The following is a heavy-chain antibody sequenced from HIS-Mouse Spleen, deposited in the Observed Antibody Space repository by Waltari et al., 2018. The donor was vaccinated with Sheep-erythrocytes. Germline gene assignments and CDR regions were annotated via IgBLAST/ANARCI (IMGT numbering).Heavy chain of an antibody. Sequence: EVQLVESGGGLIQHGGSLRLSCAASGFTVSSNHMTWARQAPGKGLEWVSVIYSGGSTYYADSVKGRFTISRDNSKNTLYLQMNSLRAEDTAVYYCARGAGGFVGAHDAFDIWGQGTMVTVSS. CDR3: ARGAGGFVGAHDAFDI. V-gene: IGHV3-53*01. J-gene: IGHJ3*02. D-gene: IGHD1-26*01. CDR2: IYSGGST. CDR1: GFTVSSNH.